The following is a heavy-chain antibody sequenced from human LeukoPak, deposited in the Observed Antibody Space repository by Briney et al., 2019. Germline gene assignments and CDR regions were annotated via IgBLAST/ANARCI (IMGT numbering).Heavy chain of an antibody. CDR1: GGSINNHI. J-gene: IGHJ4*02. V-gene: IGHV4-59*11. CDR2: ISYSGSA. D-gene: IGHD5-18*01. CDR3: ARETAMVLDY. Sequence: RSSETLSLTYSVSGGSINNHIWSWIRQPPGKGLEWIGYISYSGSANYNPSLKSRVTISVDTSKKQFSLKVTSVTAADTAVYYCARETAMVLDYWGQGTLVTVSS.